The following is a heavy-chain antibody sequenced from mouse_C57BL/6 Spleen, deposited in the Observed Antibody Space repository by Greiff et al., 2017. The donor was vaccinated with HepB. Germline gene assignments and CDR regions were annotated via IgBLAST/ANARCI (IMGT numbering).Heavy chain of an antibody. CDR3: ARRIIYDGYYWYFDV. D-gene: IGHD2-3*01. CDR2: INPNYGTT. Sequence: LVESGPELVKPGASVKISCKASGYSFTDYNMNWVKQSNGKSLEWIGVINPNYGTTSYNQKFKGKATLTVDQSSSTAYMQLNSLTSEDSAVYYCARRIIYDGYYWYFDVWGTGTTVTVSS. V-gene: IGHV1-39*01. J-gene: IGHJ1*03. CDR1: GYSFTDYN.